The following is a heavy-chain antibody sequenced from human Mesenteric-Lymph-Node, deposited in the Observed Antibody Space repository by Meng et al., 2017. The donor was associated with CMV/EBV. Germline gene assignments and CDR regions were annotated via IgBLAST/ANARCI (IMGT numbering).Heavy chain of an antibody. CDR3: ARRRYFDSLLDY. Sequence: ETLSLTCVASGFTFSSYGMHWVRRAPGKGLVWVSRINSDGSSTSYADSVKGRFTISRDNAKNTLYLQMNSLRAEDTAVYYCARRRYFDSLLDYWGQGTLVTVSS. D-gene: IGHD3-9*01. V-gene: IGHV3-74*01. CDR1: GFTFSSYG. J-gene: IGHJ4*02. CDR2: INSDGSST.